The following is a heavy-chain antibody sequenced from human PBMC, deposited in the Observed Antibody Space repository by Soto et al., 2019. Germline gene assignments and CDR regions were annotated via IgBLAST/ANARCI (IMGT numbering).Heavy chain of an antibody. CDR1: GGSISSGGYY. D-gene: IGHD3-16*01. J-gene: IGHJ6*03. CDR2: TYYSGST. CDR3: ARAHWVDYYYYYMDV. V-gene: IGHV4-31*03. Sequence: SETLSLTCTVSGGSISSGGYYWSWIRQHPGKGLEWIGYTYYSGSTYYNPSLKSRVTISVDTSKNQFSLKLSSVTAADTAVYYCARAHWVDYYYYYMDVWGKGTTVTVSS.